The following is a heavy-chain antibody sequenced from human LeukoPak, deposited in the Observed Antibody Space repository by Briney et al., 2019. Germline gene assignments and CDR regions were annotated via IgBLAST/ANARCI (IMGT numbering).Heavy chain of an antibody. D-gene: IGHD2-15*01. CDR3: AREPPSDDRGGSCYSCGY. V-gene: IGHV1-18*01. CDR1: GYTFTTYV. Sequence: ASVKVSCKASGYTFTTYVISGVRQAPGQGLEWRGWISAYNGNTNYAQKFQGRVTMTTDTSTSTAYMELRSLRSDDTAVYYCAREPPSDDRGGSCYSCGYWGQGTLVTVSP. J-gene: IGHJ4*02. CDR2: ISAYNGNT.